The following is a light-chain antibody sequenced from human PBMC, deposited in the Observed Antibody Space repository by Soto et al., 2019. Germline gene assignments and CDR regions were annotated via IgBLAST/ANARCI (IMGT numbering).Light chain of an antibody. CDR2: EVT. Sequence: QSVLTQPASVSGSPGQSIAISCPGTRSDVGAYNYVSWYQQHPGIAPKLMISEVTTRPSGVSDRFSGYKSGNTSSLTISGLQAEDEADYYCSSFTSRFTFVFGTGTKLPVL. V-gene: IGLV2-14*01. CDR3: SSFTSRFTFV. J-gene: IGLJ1*01. CDR1: RSDVGAYNY.